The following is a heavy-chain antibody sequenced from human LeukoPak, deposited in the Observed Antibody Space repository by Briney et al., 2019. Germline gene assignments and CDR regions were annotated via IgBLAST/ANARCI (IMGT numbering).Heavy chain of an antibody. Sequence: PGGSLRLSCAASGFTFSSYAMHWVRQAPGKGLEYVSAIGSNGGSTYYANSVKGRFTISRDNSKNTLYLQMGSLRAEDMAVYYCARSAVAEFRFDYWGQGTLVTVSS. CDR3: ARSAVAEFRFDY. D-gene: IGHD6-19*01. J-gene: IGHJ4*02. CDR2: IGSNGGST. CDR1: GFTFSSYA. V-gene: IGHV3-64*01.